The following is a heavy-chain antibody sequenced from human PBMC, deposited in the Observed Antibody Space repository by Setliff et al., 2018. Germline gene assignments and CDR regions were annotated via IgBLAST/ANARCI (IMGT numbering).Heavy chain of an antibody. Sequence: GASVKVSCKASGYPFIGYFMHWVRQAPGQGLEWMGWINPKTGDTLYAPKFQGRVTMTRDTSISTAYMELNRLRSDDTAVYYCARVKNVRVYDYWGQGTLVTVSS. J-gene: IGHJ4*02. CDR1: GYPFIGYF. CDR2: INPKTGDT. V-gene: IGHV1-2*02. D-gene: IGHD3-16*01. CDR3: ARVKNVRVYDY.